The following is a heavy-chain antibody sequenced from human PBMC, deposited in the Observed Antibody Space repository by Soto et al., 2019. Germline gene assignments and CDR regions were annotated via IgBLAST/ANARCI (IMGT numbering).Heavy chain of an antibody. D-gene: IGHD5-18*01. CDR1: GVTFRDHG. CDR3: AKEVRSGYSYYFDY. CDR2: HSYDGSTK. V-gene: IGHV3-30*18. J-gene: IGHJ4*02. Sequence: LSCAASGVTFRDHGVHRVSKKHGQGLEWVAVHSYDGSTKSYADSVQGRFTISRDNSKNTLYLQMNSLRAEDTAVYYCAKEVRSGYSYYFDYWGQGTLVTVSA.